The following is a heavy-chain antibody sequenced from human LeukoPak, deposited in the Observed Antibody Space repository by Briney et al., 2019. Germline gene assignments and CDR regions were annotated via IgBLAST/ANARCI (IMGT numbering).Heavy chain of an antibody. J-gene: IGHJ4*02. CDR3: ARDRYRAAGYFDY. CDR2: IYYSGST. CDR1: GGSISSHY. Sequence: SETLSLTCTVSGGSISSHYWSWIRQPPGKGLKWIGYIYYSGSTNYNPSLKSRVTISVDTSKNQFSLKLSSVTAADTAVYYCARDRYRAAGYFDYWGQGTLVTVSS. D-gene: IGHD6-13*01. V-gene: IGHV4-59*11.